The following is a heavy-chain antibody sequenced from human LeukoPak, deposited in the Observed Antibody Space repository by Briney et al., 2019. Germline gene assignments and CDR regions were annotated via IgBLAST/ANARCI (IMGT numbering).Heavy chain of an antibody. J-gene: IGHJ4*02. D-gene: IGHD2-15*01. Sequence: SGGSLRLSCAAPGFTFRSYGMHRVRQAPGKGLEWVAVIWYDGSKKYYADSVKGRVTISRDNSKNTLYLQMNSLRAEDTSVYYCARDRGYCSGGSCYSEIPDYWGQGTLVTVSS. CDR1: GFTFRSYG. V-gene: IGHV3-33*01. CDR3: ARDRGYCSGGSCYSEIPDY. CDR2: IWYDGSKK.